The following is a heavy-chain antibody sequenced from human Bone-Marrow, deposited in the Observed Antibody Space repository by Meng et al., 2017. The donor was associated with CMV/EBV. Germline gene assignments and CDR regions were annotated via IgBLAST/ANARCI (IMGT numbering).Heavy chain of an antibody. CDR1: GYTFTSYD. V-gene: IGHV1-8*03. J-gene: IGHJ6*02. CDR3: ARGGSGWHTTYYYYGMDV. D-gene: IGHD6-19*01. CDR2: MNPNSGNT. Sequence: ASVKVSCKASGYTFTSYDINWVRQATGQGLEWMGWMNPNSGNTGYAQKFQGRVTITRNISISTAYMELSSLRSEDTAVYYCARGGSGWHTTYYYYGMDVWGQGTTVTVSS.